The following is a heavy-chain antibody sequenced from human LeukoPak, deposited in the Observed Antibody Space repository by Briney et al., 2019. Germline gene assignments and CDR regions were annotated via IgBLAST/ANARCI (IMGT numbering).Heavy chain of an antibody. CDR2: IYTSGST. D-gene: IGHD3-3*01. V-gene: IGHV4-4*07. J-gene: IGHJ4*02. CDR1: GGSISSYY. Sequence: PSETLSLTCTVSGGSISSYYWSWIRQPAGKGLEWIGRIYTSGSTNYNPSLKSRVTMSVDTSKNQFSLKLSSVTAADTAVYYCARESSGYDFWSGYSLIDYWGQGTLVTVSS. CDR3: ARESSGYDFWSGYSLIDY.